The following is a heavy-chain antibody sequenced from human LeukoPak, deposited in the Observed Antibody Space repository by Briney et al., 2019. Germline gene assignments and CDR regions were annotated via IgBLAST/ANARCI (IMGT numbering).Heavy chain of an antibody. J-gene: IGHJ4*02. D-gene: IGHD2/OR15-2a*01. V-gene: IGHV3-23*01. CDR1: GFTFSSSA. CDR2: ISGSGGST. Sequence: GWSPRLSCAASGFTFSSSAMNWVRQAPGKGLEWVSAISGSGGSTYYADSVKGRFTISRDNSRNTLYLQMNSLRAEDTAVYYCAKGPLLWNWGQGTLVTVSS. CDR3: AKGPLLWN.